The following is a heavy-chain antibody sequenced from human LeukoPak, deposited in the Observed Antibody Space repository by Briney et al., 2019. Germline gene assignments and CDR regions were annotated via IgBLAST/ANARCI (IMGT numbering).Heavy chain of an antibody. Sequence: GGSLRLSCAASGFTFSTYSMYWVRQAPGKGLEWVSSISSSSNYIYYADSVKGRFTISRDNSKNTLYLQMNSLRAEDTAVYYCAKYPPGVAGDYWGQGTLVTVSS. J-gene: IGHJ4*02. CDR1: GFTFSTYS. D-gene: IGHD6-19*01. CDR3: AKYPPGVAGDY. CDR2: ISSSSNYI. V-gene: IGHV3-21*04.